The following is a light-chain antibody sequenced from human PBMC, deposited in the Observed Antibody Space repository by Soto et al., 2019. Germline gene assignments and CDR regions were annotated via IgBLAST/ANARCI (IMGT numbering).Light chain of an antibody. CDR3: QQYCSSLT. CDR2: AAS. J-gene: IGKJ4*01. V-gene: IGKV3-20*01. CDR1: PSVKNNF. Sequence: LVLTQSPGTLSLSPGEGATLSCRASPSVKNNFLAWYQQRPGQPPRLLIHAASIRATGTPDRFSGSASGTDFTLFISRLEPDDFAVDFCQQYCSSLTVGGGTMVEIK.